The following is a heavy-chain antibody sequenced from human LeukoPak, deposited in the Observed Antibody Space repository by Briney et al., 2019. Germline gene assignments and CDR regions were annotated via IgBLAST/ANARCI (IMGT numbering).Heavy chain of an antibody. CDR1: GFTFSNAW. J-gene: IGHJ2*01. CDR2: IKSKTDGGST. Sequence: PGGSLRLSCAASGFTFSNAWMSWVRQAPGKGLEWVGRIKSKTDGGSTDYAAPVKGRFTISRDDSKNTLYLQMNSLKTEDTAVYYCTTEIGSYQNWYFDLWGRGTLVTVSS. D-gene: IGHD3-16*02. V-gene: IGHV3-15*01. CDR3: TTEIGSYQNWYFDL.